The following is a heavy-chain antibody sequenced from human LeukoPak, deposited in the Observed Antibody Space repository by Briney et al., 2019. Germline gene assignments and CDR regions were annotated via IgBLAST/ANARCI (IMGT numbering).Heavy chain of an antibody. J-gene: IGHJ4*02. CDR1: GFTFSSYA. D-gene: IGHD3-10*01. Sequence: GGSLRLSCAASGFTFSSYAMSWVRQAPGKGLEWVSAISGSGGSTYYSDSVRGRFTISRDNSKNTLYLQMNSLRAEDTAVYYCAKEASALWFGELSYYFDYWGQGTLVTVSS. CDR2: ISGSGGST. CDR3: AKEASALWFGELSYYFDY. V-gene: IGHV3-23*01.